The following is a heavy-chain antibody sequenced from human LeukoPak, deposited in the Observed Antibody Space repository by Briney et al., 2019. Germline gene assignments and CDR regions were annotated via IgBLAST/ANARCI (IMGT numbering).Heavy chain of an antibody. Sequence: ASVKVSCKVSGYTLTELSMHWVRQAPGKGLEWMGGFDPEDGETIYAQKFQGRVTMTEDTSTDTAYMELSSLRSEDTAVYYCATAWWELGFQYFQHWGQGTLVTVSS. V-gene: IGHV1-24*01. CDR1: GYTLTELS. CDR3: ATAWWELGFQYFQH. J-gene: IGHJ1*01. CDR2: FDPEDGET. D-gene: IGHD1-26*01.